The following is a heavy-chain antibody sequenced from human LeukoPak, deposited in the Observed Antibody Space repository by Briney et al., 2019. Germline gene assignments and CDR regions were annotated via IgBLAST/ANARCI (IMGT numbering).Heavy chain of an antibody. CDR2: IFPSGGEI. CDR1: GFTFSTFA. CDR3: ATYRQVLLPFES. J-gene: IGHJ4*02. V-gene: IGHV3-23*01. D-gene: IGHD2-8*02. Sequence: GGSLRLSCAASGFTFSTFAMIWVREPPGKGLEWVSSIFPSGGEIHYADSVRGRFTISRDNSKSTLSLQMNSLRAEDTAIYYCATYRQVLLPFESWGQGTLVTVSS.